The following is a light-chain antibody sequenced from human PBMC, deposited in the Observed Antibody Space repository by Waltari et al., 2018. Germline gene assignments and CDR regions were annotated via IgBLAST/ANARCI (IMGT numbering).Light chain of an antibody. V-gene: IGLV2-11*01. Sequence: QSALTQPRSVSGSPGQSVTISCSGSSSDVGAYNHVSWYQQHPDKAPKVIIYDVNKRPSGCPDRFSGSKSDNTASLTISGLQAEDEADYYCCSYAGNYILVFGGGTKLTVL. CDR1: SSDVGAYNH. CDR2: DVN. CDR3: CSYAGNYILV. J-gene: IGLJ2*01.